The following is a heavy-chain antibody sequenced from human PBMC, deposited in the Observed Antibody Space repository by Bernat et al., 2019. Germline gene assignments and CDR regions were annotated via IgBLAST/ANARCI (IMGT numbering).Heavy chain of an antibody. V-gene: IGHV3-21*01. CDR1: GFTFSSYS. CDR3: GRDLVVVPGEGGWAFDS. D-gene: IGHD2-2*01. J-gene: IGHJ3*02. Sequence: EVQLVESGGGLVKPGGSLRLSCAASGFTFSSYSMNWVRQAPGKGLAWVSSISSSSSYIYYADSVKGRFTISRDNAKNSLYLQMNSLRAEDTAEYYCGRDLVVVPGEGGWAFDSWGQGMMVRVSA. CDR2: ISSSSSYI.